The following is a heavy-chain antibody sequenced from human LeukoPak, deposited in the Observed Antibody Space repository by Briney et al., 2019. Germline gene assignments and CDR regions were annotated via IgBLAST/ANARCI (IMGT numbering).Heavy chain of an antibody. V-gene: IGHV4-39*01. CDR1: GDSISSSYYY. CDR2: IYYSGST. D-gene: IGHD1-1*01. J-gene: IGHJ4*02. CDR3: ARHEDRNWYFDH. Sequence: PSETLSLTCTVSGDSISSSYYYWGWIRQPPGKGLEWIGTIYYSGSTYYNPSLKSRVTISVDTSKNQFSLKLSSVTAPDTAVYYCARHEDRNWYFDHWGQGTLVTVSS.